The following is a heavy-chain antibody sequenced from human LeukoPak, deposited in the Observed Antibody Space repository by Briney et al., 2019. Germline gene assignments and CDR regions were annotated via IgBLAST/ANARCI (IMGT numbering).Heavy chain of an antibody. CDR2: ISGSGGST. Sequence: GGSLRLSCAASGFTFSSYSMNWVRQAPGKGLEWVSAISGSGGSTYYADSVKGRFTISRDNSKNTLYLQMNSLRAEDTAVYYCAKDRYDYGDPGYYYGMDVWGQGTTVTVSS. CDR3: AKDRYDYGDPGYYYGMDV. D-gene: IGHD4-17*01. J-gene: IGHJ6*02. V-gene: IGHV3-23*01. CDR1: GFTFSSYS.